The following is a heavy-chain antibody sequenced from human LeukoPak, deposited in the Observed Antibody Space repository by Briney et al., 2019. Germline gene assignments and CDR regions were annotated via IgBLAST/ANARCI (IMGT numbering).Heavy chain of an antibody. J-gene: IGHJ6*02. Sequence: SETLFLTCTVSGGSISSNTYYWGWIRQPPGKGLEWIGSINDRGNTNYNSSLKSRVTISADTSRNQFSLKLTSVTAADTAVYYCATLIRGIYMDVWGQGTTVTVSS. D-gene: IGHD3-10*01. V-gene: IGHV4-39*01. CDR1: GGSISSNTYY. CDR3: ATLIRGIYMDV. CDR2: INDRGNT.